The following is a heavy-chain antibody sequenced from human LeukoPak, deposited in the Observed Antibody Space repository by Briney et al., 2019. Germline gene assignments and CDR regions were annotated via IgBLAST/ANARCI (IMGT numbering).Heavy chain of an antibody. Sequence: PGRSLRLSCAASGFTFSSHGIHWVRQAPGRGLEWVAVIWYDGTNKYYEDSVKGRFSISRDDSKNTVYLQMNSLRAEDTAVYYCAKGDYYYDSSGYPFDYWGQGTLVTVSS. D-gene: IGHD3-22*01. CDR2: IWYDGTNK. J-gene: IGHJ4*02. CDR3: AKGDYYYDSSGYPFDY. V-gene: IGHV3-33*06. CDR1: GFTFSSHG.